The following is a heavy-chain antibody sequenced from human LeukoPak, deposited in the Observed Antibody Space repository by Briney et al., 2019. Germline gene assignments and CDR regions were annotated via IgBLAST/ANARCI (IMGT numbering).Heavy chain of an antibody. CDR3: ARRGSSSWYNYFDY. D-gene: IGHD6-13*01. J-gene: IGHJ4*02. CDR2: IYYSGST. V-gene: IGHV4-59*01. Sequence: SETLSLTCTASGGSISSYYWSWIRQPPGKGLEWIGYIYYSGSTNYNPSLKSRVTISVDTSKNQFSLKLSSVTAADTAVYYCARRGSSSWYNYFDYWGQGTLVTVSS. CDR1: GGSISSYY.